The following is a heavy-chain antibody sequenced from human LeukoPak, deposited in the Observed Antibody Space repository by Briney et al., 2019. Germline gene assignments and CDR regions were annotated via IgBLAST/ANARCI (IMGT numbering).Heavy chain of an antibody. Sequence: SETLSLTCAVYGGSFSGYYWSWIRQPPGKGLEWIGEINHSGTTNHNPSPKGRVTISADTSKNQFSLKLTSVTAADTAVYYCARGRLVSSQPFDYWGQGTLVTVSS. J-gene: IGHJ4*02. CDR2: INHSGTT. V-gene: IGHV4-34*01. CDR1: GGSFSGYY. CDR3: ARGRLVSSQPFDY. D-gene: IGHD6-6*01.